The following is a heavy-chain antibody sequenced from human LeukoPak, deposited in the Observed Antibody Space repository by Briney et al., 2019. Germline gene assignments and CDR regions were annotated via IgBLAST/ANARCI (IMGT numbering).Heavy chain of an antibody. CDR1: GGTFSSYA. CDR2: IIPIFGRA. V-gene: IGHV1-69*05. D-gene: IGHD1-26*01. CDR3: ARVFARSGEISGSYFYY. Sequence: SVKVSSKASGGTFSSYAINWVRQAPGQGPEWMGGIIPIFGRANYAQKFQGRVTMTTDESTSTAYMELSSLRSEDTAVYYCARVFARSGEISGSYFYYWGQGTLVTVSS. J-gene: IGHJ4*02.